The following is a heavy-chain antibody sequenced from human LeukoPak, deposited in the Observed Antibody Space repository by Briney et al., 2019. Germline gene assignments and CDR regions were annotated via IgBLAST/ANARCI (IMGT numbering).Heavy chain of an antibody. V-gene: IGHV3-7*04. D-gene: IGHD1-1*01. CDR3: ARGDDFSEDH. CDR2: IHPEGNEK. Sequence: GGSLRLSCATSGFTFSNFWMSWVRQAPGRGLEWVANIHPEGNEKYHVESVKGRFTISRDNARNLLFLQMNGLRVEDTAVYYCARGDDFSEDHWGQGTLVTVSS. CDR1: GFTFSNFW. J-gene: IGHJ4*02.